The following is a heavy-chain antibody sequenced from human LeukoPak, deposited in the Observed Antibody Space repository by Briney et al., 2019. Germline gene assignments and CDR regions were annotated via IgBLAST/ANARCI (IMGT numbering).Heavy chain of an antibody. CDR2: IYYSGST. Sequence: SETLSLTCAVSGGSFSSYYWIWGRQPPGKGLEWIGYIYYSGSTDYNPSLKSRDTISVDTSKNQFSLKLSSVTASDTAGYACTRWLGIAASNFDYWGQGTLVTVSS. D-gene: IGHD6-13*01. V-gene: IGHV4-59*01. J-gene: IGHJ4*02. CDR3: TRWLGIAASNFDY. CDR1: GGSFSSYY.